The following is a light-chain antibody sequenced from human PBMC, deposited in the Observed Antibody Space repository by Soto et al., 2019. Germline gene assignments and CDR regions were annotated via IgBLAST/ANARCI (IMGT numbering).Light chain of an antibody. V-gene: IGKV1-5*03. CDR2: QAS. CDR1: QSINSL. CDR3: QQYNSYSVT. Sequence: DIEMTQSPSILSASVGDRVTITCRASQSINSLLAWYQQKPGKAPKLLIYQASTSESGVPSRFSGSGSGTEFTLTISSLQPDDFATYYCQQYNSYSVTFGGGTKVDIK. J-gene: IGKJ4*01.